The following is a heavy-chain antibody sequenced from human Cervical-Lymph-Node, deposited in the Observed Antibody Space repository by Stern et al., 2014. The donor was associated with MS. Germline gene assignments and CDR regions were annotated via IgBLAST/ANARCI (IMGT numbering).Heavy chain of an antibody. CDR1: GLTPSDAW. Sequence: VQLVQSGGGLVKPAGSLRLSCAASGLTPSDAWMSWVRQAPGKGLEGVGRVKSKTDGGTTDYVAPVKGRFSISRDDSKNTLYLQMNSLKIEDTAVYYCTTGRIGDFVHSWGQGTLVTVSS. V-gene: IGHV3-15*01. CDR2: VKSKTDGGTT. CDR3: TTGRIGDFVHS. D-gene: IGHD2-21*02. J-gene: IGHJ5*02.